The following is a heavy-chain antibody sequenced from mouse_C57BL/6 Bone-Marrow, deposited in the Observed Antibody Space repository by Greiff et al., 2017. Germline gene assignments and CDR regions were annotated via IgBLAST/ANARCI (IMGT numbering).Heavy chain of an antibody. CDR2: INPNNGGT. Sequence: VHVKQSGPELVKPGASVKMSCKASGYTFTDYNMHWVKQSHGKSLEWIGYINPNNGGTSYNQKFKGKATLTVNKSSSTAYMELRSLTSEDSAVYYCARRRTGTLYFDYWGQGTTLTVSS. D-gene: IGHD4-1*01. CDR1: GYTFTDYN. V-gene: IGHV1-22*01. J-gene: IGHJ2*01. CDR3: ARRRTGTLYFDY.